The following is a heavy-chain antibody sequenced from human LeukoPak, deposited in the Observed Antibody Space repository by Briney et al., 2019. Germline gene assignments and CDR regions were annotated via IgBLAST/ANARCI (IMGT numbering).Heavy chain of an antibody. CDR2: IHPSGST. V-gene: IGHV4-4*07. J-gene: IGHJ4*02. CDR3: ARGQWGSPYSISIPPDY. Sequence: SETLSLTCTVSGDSISSYYWSWIRQPAGKGLEWIGRIHPSGSTNYNPSLKSRVTLSVDTSKNQFSLKLSSVTAADTAVYYCARGQWGSPYSISIPPDYWGQGTLVTVSS. D-gene: IGHD6-6*01. CDR1: GDSISSYY.